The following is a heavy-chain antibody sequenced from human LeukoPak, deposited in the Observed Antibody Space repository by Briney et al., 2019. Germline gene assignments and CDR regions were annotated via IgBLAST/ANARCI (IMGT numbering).Heavy chain of an antibody. J-gene: IGHJ4*02. Sequence: ASVKVFCKASGGTFSSYAISWVRQAPGQGLEWMGGIIPIFGTANYAQKFQGRVTITADKSTSTAYMELSSLRSEDTAVYYCARDYGDYSYFDYWGQGTLVTVSS. CDR1: GGTFSSYA. CDR3: ARDYGDYSYFDY. CDR2: IIPIFGTA. V-gene: IGHV1-69*06. D-gene: IGHD4-17*01.